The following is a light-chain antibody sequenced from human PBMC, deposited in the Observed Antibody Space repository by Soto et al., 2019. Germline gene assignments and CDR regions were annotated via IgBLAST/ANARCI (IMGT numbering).Light chain of an antibody. Sequence: QSALTQPASVSGSPGQSITICCTGTSSDVGGYTYVSWYQQHPGKAPKLLIYEVSNRPSGVSNRFSGSKSGNSASLTISGLQAEDEADYYCSSYSTSATLVFGGGTKLTVL. V-gene: IGLV2-14*01. CDR1: SSDVGGYTY. CDR3: SSYSTSATLV. CDR2: EVS. J-gene: IGLJ3*02.